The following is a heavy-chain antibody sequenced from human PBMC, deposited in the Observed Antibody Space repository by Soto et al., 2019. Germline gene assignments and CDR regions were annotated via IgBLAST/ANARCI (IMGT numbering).Heavy chain of an antibody. CDR2: INHSGST. J-gene: IGHJ5*02. D-gene: IGHD3-16*02. CDR1: GGSFSGYY. CDR3: ARGRYDYMWGSYRPFDP. Sequence: QVQLQQWGAGLLKPSETLSLTCAVYGGSFSGYYWSWIRQPPGKGLEWIGEINHSGSTNYNPSLKSRVTISVDTSKNQFSLKLSSVTAADTAVYYCARGRYDYMWGSYRPFDPWGQGTLVTVSS. V-gene: IGHV4-34*01.